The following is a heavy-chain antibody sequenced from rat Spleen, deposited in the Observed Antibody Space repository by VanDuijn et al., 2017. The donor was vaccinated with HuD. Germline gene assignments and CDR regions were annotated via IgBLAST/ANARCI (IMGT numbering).Heavy chain of an antibody. D-gene: IGHD1-12*02. J-gene: IGHJ3*01. V-gene: IGHV2-47*01. Sequence: QVQLKESGPGLVQPSQTLSLTCTVSGLSLTRNRVSWIRLPPGKGLEWMGVRWNNGGTDYNSAIKSRLRISRDTSKSKVFLKMNSLQTEDTAIYFCTRDHSYWGNYYPGGFAYWGQGTLVTVSS. CDR2: RWNNGGT. CDR1: GLSLTRNR. CDR3: TRDHSYWGNYYPGGFAY.